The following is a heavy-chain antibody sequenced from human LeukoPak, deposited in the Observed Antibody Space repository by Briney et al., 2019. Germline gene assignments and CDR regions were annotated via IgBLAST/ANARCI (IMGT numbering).Heavy chain of an antibody. CDR2: IYTSGST. J-gene: IGHJ5*02. CDR3: ARQSGSDWFDP. CDR1: GGSISSYY. V-gene: IGHV4-4*09. Sequence: SETLPLTCTVSGGSISSYYWSWIRQPPGKGLEWIGYIYTSGSTNYNPSLKSRVTISVDTSKNQFSLKLSSVTAADTAVYYCARQSGSDWFDPWGQGTLVTVSS.